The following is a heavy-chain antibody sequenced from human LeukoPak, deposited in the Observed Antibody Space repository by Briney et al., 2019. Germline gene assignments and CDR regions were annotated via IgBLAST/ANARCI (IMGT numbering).Heavy chain of an antibody. CDR3: ARVEDMVRSLDP. D-gene: IGHD3-10*01. V-gene: IGHV1-2*02. Sequence: ASVKVSCKASGYTFTGYYMHWVRQAPGQGLEWMGWINPNSGGTNYAQKFQGRVTMTRDTSISTAYMELSRLISDDTAVYYCARVEDMVRSLDPWGQGTLVTVSS. CDR1: GYTFTGYY. J-gene: IGHJ5*02. CDR2: INPNSGGT.